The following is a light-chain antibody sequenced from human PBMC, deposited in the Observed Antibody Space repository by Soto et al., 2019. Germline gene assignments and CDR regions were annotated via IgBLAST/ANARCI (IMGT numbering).Light chain of an antibody. V-gene: IGLV2-14*01. CDR1: NSDVGIYDF. CDR2: EVS. J-gene: IGLJ1*01. Sequence: QSALTQPASVSGTPGQSITISCTGSNSDVGIYDFVSWYQHHPGRAPKLIVSEVSHRPSGVSNRFSGSKSGNTASLTISGLQSEGEADYSGISYTIDYVRSVSGPGTKVTVL. CDR3: ISYTIDYVRSV.